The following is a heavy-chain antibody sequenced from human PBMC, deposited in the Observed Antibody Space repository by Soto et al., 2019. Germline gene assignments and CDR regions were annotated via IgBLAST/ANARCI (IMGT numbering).Heavy chain of an antibody. CDR2: IYYSGST. CDR3: ASSGYYKYYFDY. J-gene: IGHJ4*02. CDR1: GGSISSSSYY. Sequence: SETLSLTCTVSGGSISSSSYYWGWIRRPPGKGLEWIGSIYYSGSTYYNPSLKSRVTISVDTSKNQFSLKLSSVTAADTAVYYCASSGYYKYYFDYWGQGTLVTVSS. V-gene: IGHV4-39*01. D-gene: IGHD3-22*01.